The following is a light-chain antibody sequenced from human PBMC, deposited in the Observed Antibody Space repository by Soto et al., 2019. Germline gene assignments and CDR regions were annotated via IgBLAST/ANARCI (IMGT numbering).Light chain of an antibody. Sequence: EIVLTQSPGTLSWSPGDRATLSCRASQSVSSSYLAWYQQKPGQAPRLLIYGASSRATGIPDRFSGSGSGTDFTLTISRLEPEDFAVYYCQQYGSSPGTFGQGTKVEIK. J-gene: IGKJ1*01. CDR2: GAS. V-gene: IGKV3-20*01. CDR1: QSVSSSY. CDR3: QQYGSSPGT.